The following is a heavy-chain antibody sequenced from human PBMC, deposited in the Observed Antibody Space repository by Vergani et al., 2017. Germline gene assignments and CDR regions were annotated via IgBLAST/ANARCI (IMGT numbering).Heavy chain of an antibody. CDR3: ARRIRGWFYP. CDR1: GFTFSNYW. D-gene: IGHD2/OR15-2a*01. Sequence: EVQLVESGGGLVQPGGSLRLSCAASGFTFSNYWMSWVRQAPGKGLEWVANIKQDGSEKYYVDSVKGRFTISRDNAKNSLYLQMNSLRAEDTAVYYCARRIRGWFYPWGQGTLVTVSS. V-gene: IGHV3-7*01. CDR2: IKQDGSEK. J-gene: IGHJ5*02.